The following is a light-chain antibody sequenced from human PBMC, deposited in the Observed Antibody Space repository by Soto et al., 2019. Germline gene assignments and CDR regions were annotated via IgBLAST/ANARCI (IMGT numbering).Light chain of an antibody. Sequence: QSAVTQPASVAGSPGESVTIACAGTISDVGGYNYVIWYQQEPGKAPKLLSYDVSNWPSGVSNRFSGSKSGNTASLTISGLQAEDEADYYCSSYTRSTSDVFGTGTKLTVL. CDR1: ISDVGGYNY. J-gene: IGLJ1*01. CDR3: SSYTRSTSDV. V-gene: IGLV2-14*01. CDR2: DVS.